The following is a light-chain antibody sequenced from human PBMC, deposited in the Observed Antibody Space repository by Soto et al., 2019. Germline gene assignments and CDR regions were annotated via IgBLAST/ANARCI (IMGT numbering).Light chain of an antibody. Sequence: EMVMTQSPATLSVSPGERATLSGRASQSVSSNLAWYQQKPGQAPRLLIYGASTRATGIPARFSGSGSGTEFTLTISSLQSQDFAVYYCQQYNNWPPEKTFGQGTKVEIK. CDR1: QSVSSN. V-gene: IGKV3-15*01. CDR3: QQYNNWPPEKT. CDR2: GAS. J-gene: IGKJ1*01.